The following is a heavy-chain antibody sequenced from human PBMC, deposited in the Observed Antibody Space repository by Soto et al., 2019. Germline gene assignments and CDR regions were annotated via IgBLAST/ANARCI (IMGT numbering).Heavy chain of an antibody. CDR3: VGGQYYFDY. D-gene: IGHD3-10*01. CDR2: ISYDGSDK. V-gene: IGHV3-30*03. CDR1: GFPFTSYG. Sequence: QVQLVESGGGVVQPGRSLRLSCAGDGFPFTSYGMQWVREGPDKGLEWVAVISYDGSDKYYADSVKGRFTISRDNSKNMLYLQMNSMRPEDTALYYCVGGQYYFDYRGQGTLVIVSS. J-gene: IGHJ4*02.